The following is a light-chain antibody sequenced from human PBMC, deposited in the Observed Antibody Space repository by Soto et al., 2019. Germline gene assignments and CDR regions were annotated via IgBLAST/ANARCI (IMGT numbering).Light chain of an antibody. CDR1: QDISNY. Sequence: DVQMTQSPSSLSASVGDRVTITCQASQDISNYLNWYQQKPGKAPKLLIYDASNLETGVPSRFSGSGSGTDFTLTISSLQPEDFATYYCQQSYSTRWTFGQGTKVAIK. J-gene: IGKJ1*01. CDR3: QQSYSTRWT. V-gene: IGKV1-39*01. CDR2: DAS.